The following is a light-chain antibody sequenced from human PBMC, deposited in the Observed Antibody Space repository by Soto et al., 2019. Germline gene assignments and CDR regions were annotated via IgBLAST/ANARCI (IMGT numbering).Light chain of an antibody. CDR2: GAS. Sequence: EIVMTQSPATLSVSPGERATLSCRASQSVSDNLAWYQQKLGQAPRLLIYGASTRATGIPARFSGSGSGTEFTLTISSLQSEDCAVYYCQQYNKWPPITFGQGTRLEIK. J-gene: IGKJ5*01. V-gene: IGKV3-15*01. CDR1: QSVSDN. CDR3: QQYNKWPPIT.